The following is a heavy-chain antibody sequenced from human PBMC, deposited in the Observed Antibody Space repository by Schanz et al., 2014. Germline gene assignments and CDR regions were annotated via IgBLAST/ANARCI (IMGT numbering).Heavy chain of an antibody. CDR3: AKDAPYPFDL. J-gene: IGHJ2*01. V-gene: IGHV3-23*01. CDR1: GFTLSNYA. CDR2: ISGDHRNT. Sequence: EVQLLESGGGLAQPGGSLRLSCAASGFTLSNYAMSWVRQAPGKGLEWVSSISGDHRNTFYADSVKGRFTISRDNSKNTLYLQMNSLRAEDTAIYYCAKDAPYPFDLWGRGTLITVSS.